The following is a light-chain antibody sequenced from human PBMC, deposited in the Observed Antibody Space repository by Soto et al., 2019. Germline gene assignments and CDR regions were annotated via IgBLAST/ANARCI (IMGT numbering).Light chain of an antibody. J-gene: IGLJ3*02. V-gene: IGLV2-14*03. CDR3: SSYTISRTRV. CDR2: DVS. CDR1: SSDVGAYNY. Sequence: QSALTQPASVSGSPGQTITISCIGTSSDVGAYNYVSWYQQHPGKAPRLMIYDVSNRPSGVSNRFSGSKSGNTASLTISGLQAEDEADYYCSSYTISRTRVFGGGTKVTVL.